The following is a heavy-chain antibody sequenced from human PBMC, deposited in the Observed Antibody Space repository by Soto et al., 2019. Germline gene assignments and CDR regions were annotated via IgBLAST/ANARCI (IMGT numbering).Heavy chain of an antibody. D-gene: IGHD2-15*01. CDR2: ISYDGSNK. Sequence: QVQLVESGGGVVQPGRSLRLSCAASGFTFSSYAMHWVRQAPGKGLEWVAVISYDGSNKYYADSVKGRFTISRDNSKNTLYLQMNSLRAEDTAVYYCAREFIVVVVAATSGAFDIWGQGTMVTVSS. V-gene: IGHV3-30-3*01. CDR3: AREFIVVVVAATSGAFDI. J-gene: IGHJ3*02. CDR1: GFTFSSYA.